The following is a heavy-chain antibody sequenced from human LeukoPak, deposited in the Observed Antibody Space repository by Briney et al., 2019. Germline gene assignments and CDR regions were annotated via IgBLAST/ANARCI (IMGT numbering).Heavy chain of an antibody. CDR2: ISSSGSTI. D-gene: IGHD2-2*01. V-gene: IGHV3-48*04. Sequence: GGSLRLSCAASGFTFSSYSMNWVRQAPGKGLEWVSYISSSGSTIYYADSVKGRFTISRDNAKNSLYLQMNSLRAEDTAVYYCARGDKRMEDIVVVPAAFDIWGQGTMVTVSS. J-gene: IGHJ3*02. CDR1: GFTFSSYS. CDR3: ARGDKRMEDIVVVPAAFDI.